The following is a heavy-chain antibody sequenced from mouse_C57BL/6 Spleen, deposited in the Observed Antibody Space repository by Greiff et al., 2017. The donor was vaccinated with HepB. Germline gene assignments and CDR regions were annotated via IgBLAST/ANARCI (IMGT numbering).Heavy chain of an antibody. CDR2: ISGGGGNT. CDR1: GFTFSSYT. CDR3: ARQGDYYGSSFWAMDY. D-gene: IGHD1-1*01. J-gene: IGHJ4*01. Sequence: EVQLVESGGGLVKPGGSLKLSCAASGFTFSSYTMSWVRQTPEKRLEWVATISGGGGNTYYPDSVKGRFTISRDNAKNTLYLQMSSLRSEDTALYYCARQGDYYGSSFWAMDYWGQGTSVTVSS. V-gene: IGHV5-9*01.